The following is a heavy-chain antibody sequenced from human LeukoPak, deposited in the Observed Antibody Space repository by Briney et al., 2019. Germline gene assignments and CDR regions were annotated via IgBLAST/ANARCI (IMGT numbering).Heavy chain of an antibody. Sequence: PGGSLRLSCAASGFTFSSYAMSWVRQAPGKGLEWVSGISGSGGSTYYADSVKGRFTISRDNSKNTLYLQMNSLRAEDTAVYYCAKERSMSSSTLLVGDYWGQGILVTVSS. CDR2: ISGSGGST. J-gene: IGHJ4*02. CDR3: AKERSMSSSTLLVGDY. V-gene: IGHV3-23*01. D-gene: IGHD2-2*01. CDR1: GFTFSSYA.